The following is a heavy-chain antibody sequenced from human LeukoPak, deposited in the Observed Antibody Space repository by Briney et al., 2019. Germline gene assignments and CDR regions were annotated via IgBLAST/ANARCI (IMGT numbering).Heavy chain of an antibody. Sequence: SETLSLTCTVSGGSISSYYWSWMRQPPGKGPEWIGYIYYSGSTNYNPSLKSRVTISVDTSKNQFSLKLSSVTAADTAVYYCARGGLESGGASYWGQGTLVTVSS. CDR1: GGSISSYY. D-gene: IGHD2-15*01. J-gene: IGHJ4*02. CDR2: IYYSGST. V-gene: IGHV4-59*01. CDR3: ARGGLESGGASY.